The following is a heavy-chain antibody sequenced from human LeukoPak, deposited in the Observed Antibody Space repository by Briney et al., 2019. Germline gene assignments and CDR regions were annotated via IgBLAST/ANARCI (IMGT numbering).Heavy chain of an antibody. J-gene: IGHJ4*02. CDR3: ATTKAAVAVSLYAY. CDR2: FDPEDGET. V-gene: IGHV1-24*01. D-gene: IGHD2-15*01. Sequence: ASVKVSCKVSGYTLTELSMHWVRQAPGKGLEWMGGFDPEDGETIYAQKFQGRVTMTEDTSTDTAYMELSSLRVEDTAVYYCATTKAAVAVSLYAYWGQGTLVTVSS. CDR1: GYTLTELS.